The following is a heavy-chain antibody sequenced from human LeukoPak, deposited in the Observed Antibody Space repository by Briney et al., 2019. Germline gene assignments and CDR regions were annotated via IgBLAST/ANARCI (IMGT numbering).Heavy chain of an antibody. CDR3: ASLAKQWLVGKYYFDY. CDR2: IYYSGST. D-gene: IGHD6-19*01. Sequence: SSETLSLTCTVSGGSISSSSYYWGWIRQPPGKGLVWFGSIYYSGSTYYNPSLKSRVTISVDTSKNQFSLKLSSVTAADTAVYYCASLAKQWLVGKYYFDYWGQGTLVTVSS. J-gene: IGHJ4*02. V-gene: IGHV4-39*01. CDR1: GGSISSSSYY.